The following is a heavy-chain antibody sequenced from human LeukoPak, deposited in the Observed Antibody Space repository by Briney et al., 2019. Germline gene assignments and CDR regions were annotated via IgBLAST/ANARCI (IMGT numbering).Heavy chain of an antibody. CDR3: ARGSGTYYAYNWFHP. V-gene: IGHV4-39*07. Sequence: SETLSLTRTVSGGSISSSSYYWGWIRQPPGKGLEWIGSIYYSGSTYYNPSLKSRVTISVDTSKNQFSLKLSSVTAADTAVYYCARGSGTYYAYNWFHPWGQGTLVTVSS. CDR2: IYYSGST. J-gene: IGHJ5*02. CDR1: GGSISSSSYY. D-gene: IGHD3-10*01.